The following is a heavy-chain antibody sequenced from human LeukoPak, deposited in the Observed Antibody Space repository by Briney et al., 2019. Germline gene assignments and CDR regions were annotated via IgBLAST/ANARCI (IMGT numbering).Heavy chain of an antibody. Sequence: GASVKVSCKASGGTFSSYAISWVRQAPGQGLEWMGGIIPIFGTANYAQKFQGRATITTDESTSTAYMEPSSLRSEDTAVYYCARGGRYCSSTSCPPHPHNWFDPWGQGTLVTVSS. CDR1: GGTFSSYA. CDR3: ARGGRYCSSTSCPPHPHNWFDP. D-gene: IGHD2-2*01. J-gene: IGHJ5*02. CDR2: IIPIFGTA. V-gene: IGHV1-69*05.